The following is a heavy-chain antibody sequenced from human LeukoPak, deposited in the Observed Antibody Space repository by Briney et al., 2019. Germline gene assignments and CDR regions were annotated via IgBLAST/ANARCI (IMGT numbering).Heavy chain of an antibody. Sequence: SETLSLTCTVSGGSISSSSYYWGWIRQPPGEGLEWIGSIYYSGSTYYNPSLKSRVTISVDTSKNQFSLKLSSVTAADTAVYYCARDMRLRLGELSSNFDYWGQGTLVTVSS. D-gene: IGHD3-16*02. CDR1: GGSISSSSYY. V-gene: IGHV4-39*07. CDR3: ARDMRLRLGELSSNFDY. CDR2: IYYSGST. J-gene: IGHJ4*02.